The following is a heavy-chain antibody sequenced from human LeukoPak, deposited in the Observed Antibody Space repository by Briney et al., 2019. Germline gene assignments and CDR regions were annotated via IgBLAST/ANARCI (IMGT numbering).Heavy chain of an antibody. J-gene: IGHJ3*02. CDR2: INWNSDNI. V-gene: IGHV3-9*01. CDR3: ARASYYYDTTGLGAVDI. CDR1: GFTFNDHA. D-gene: IGHD3-22*01. Sequence: GGSLRLSCAASGFTFNDHAMYWVRQAPGKGLEWVSGINWNSDNIGYADSVKGRFTISRDDAKNSLFLQMNSLRAEDTALYYCARASYYYDTTGLGAVDIWGQGTMDTVSS.